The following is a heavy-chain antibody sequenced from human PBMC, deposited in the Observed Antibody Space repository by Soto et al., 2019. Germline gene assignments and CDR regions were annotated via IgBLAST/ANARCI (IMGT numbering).Heavy chain of an antibody. CDR1: GDSVSSNSAA. J-gene: IGHJ4*02. V-gene: IGHV6-1*01. Sequence: PSQTLSLTCVISGDSVSSNSAAWNWIRQSPSRGLEWLGRTYYRSKWYNDYAVSVKSRITIDPDTSKNQFSLQLNSVTPEDTAVYYCARESYSSSSENIDYWGQGTLVTVSS. CDR2: TYYRSKWYN. CDR3: ARESYSSSSENIDY. D-gene: IGHD6-6*01.